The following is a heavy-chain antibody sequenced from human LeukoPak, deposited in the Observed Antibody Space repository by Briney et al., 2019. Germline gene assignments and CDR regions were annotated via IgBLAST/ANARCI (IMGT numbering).Heavy chain of an antibody. J-gene: IGHJ5*01. CDR2: ISANTGHA. D-gene: IGHD3-16*01. CDR3: VRDEFTAQAWFDF. Sequence: ASVKVSCKASGYSFTKYGFSWVRQAPGQGLEWMGWISANTGHANYAQKLQGRVTLTTDTSTTTAYMELRSLRFDDTAVYYCVRDEFTAQAWFDFWGQGTPVTVSS. V-gene: IGHV1-18*01. CDR1: GYSFTKYG.